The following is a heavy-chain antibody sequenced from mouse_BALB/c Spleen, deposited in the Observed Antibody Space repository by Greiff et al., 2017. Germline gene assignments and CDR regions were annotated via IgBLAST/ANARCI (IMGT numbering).Heavy chain of an antibody. CDR1: GFTFNTYA. CDR2: IRSKSNNYAT. J-gene: IGHJ2*01. CDR3: VSYGNSFDY. Sequence: EVQLVESGGGLVQPKGSLKLSCAASGFTFNTYAMNWVRQALGKGLEWVARIRSKSNNYATYYADSVKDRFTISRDDSQSMLYLQMNNLKTEDTAMYYCVSYGNSFDYWGQGTTLTVSS. V-gene: IGHV10-1*02. D-gene: IGHD2-10*02.